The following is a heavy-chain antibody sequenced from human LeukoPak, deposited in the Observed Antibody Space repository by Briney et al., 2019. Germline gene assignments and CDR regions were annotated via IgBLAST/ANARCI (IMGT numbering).Heavy chain of an antibody. CDR1: GFTFSDYY. Sequence: GGSLRLSCAASGFTFSDYYMSWIRQPPGKGLEWVSYISGSSGYTNYAASVKGRFTISRDNAKNSLSLQMNSLSADDTAVYYCARSLGEAAGHWFDPWGQGTLVTVYS. CDR3: ARSLGEAAGHWFDP. V-gene: IGHV3-11*03. CDR2: ISGSSGYT. D-gene: IGHD6-13*01. J-gene: IGHJ5*02.